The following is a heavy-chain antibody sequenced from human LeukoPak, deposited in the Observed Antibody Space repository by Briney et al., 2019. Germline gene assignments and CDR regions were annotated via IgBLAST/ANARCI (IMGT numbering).Heavy chain of an antibody. CDR1: GGSISSYY. CDR2: IYYSGST. CDR3: AKSNGYGLVDI. V-gene: IGHV4-59*12. Sequence: SETLSLACTVSGGSISSYYWSWIRQPPGKGLEWIGYIYYSGSTNYNPSLKSRVTISLDTSRNQFSLKLNSVTAADTAVYYCAKSNGYGLVDIWGQGTMVTVSS. D-gene: IGHD3-10*01. J-gene: IGHJ3*02.